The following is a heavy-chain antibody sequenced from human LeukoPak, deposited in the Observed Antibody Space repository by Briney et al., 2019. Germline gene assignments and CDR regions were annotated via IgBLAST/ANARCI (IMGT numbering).Heavy chain of an antibody. CDR3: ARDEGVGALDY. CDR2: IKQDGSEK. Sequence: PGGSLRLSCAAAGFTFSSDGMSWVGQAPGKGLEWVANIKQDGSEKYYVDSVKGGFTISRDNAKNSLYLQINSLRAEDTAVYYCARDEGVGALDYWGQGTLVTVSS. D-gene: IGHD1-26*01. J-gene: IGHJ4*02. CDR1: GFTFSSDG. V-gene: IGHV3-7*01.